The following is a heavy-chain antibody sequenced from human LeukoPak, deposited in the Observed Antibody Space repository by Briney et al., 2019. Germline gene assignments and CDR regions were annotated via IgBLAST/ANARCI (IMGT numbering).Heavy chain of an antibody. J-gene: IGHJ5*02. V-gene: IGHV1-46*01. CDR3: ARGENTMITFDP. Sequence: ASVKVSCKASGYTFTVYYIHWLRQAPGQGLEWMGIINPSGGSTSYAQKFQGRVTMTRDMSTSTVYMELSSLRSEDTAVYYCARGENTMITFDPWGQGTLVTVSS. CDR2: INPSGGST. CDR1: GYTFTVYY. D-gene: IGHD3-22*01.